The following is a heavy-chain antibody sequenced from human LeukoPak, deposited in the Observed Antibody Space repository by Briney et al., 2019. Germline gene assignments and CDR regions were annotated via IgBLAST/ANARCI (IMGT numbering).Heavy chain of an antibody. Sequence: SETLSLTCTVSGGSISSYYWSWIRQPPGKGLEWIGYIYYSGSTNYNPSLKSRVTISVDTSKNQFSLKLSSVTAADTAVYYCARAAWHYYYMDVWGKGTTVTVSS. D-gene: IGHD6-13*01. CDR1: GGSISSYY. J-gene: IGHJ6*03. CDR3: ARAAWHYYYMDV. V-gene: IGHV4-59*08. CDR2: IYYSGST.